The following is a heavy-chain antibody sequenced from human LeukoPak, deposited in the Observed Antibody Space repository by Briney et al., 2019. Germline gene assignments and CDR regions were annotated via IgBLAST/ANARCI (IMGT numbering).Heavy chain of an antibody. D-gene: IGHD5-12*01. Sequence: SETLSLTCTVSGVSISSSSYYWGWIRQPPGKGLEWIGSIYSDGSTYYNSSLKSRVTISIDTSKNQFSLKLSSVTAADTAVYYCARAPGYSGYDSDGYYFDYWGQGTLVTVSS. V-gene: IGHV4-39*01. CDR3: ARAPGYSGYDSDGYYFDY. CDR2: IYSDGST. J-gene: IGHJ4*02. CDR1: GVSISSSSYY.